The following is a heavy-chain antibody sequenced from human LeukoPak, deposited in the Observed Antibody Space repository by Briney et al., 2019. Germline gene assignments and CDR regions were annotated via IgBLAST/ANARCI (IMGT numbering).Heavy chain of an antibody. CDR2: IYYSGST. CDR1: GGSISSYY. Sequence: PSETLSLTCTVSGGSISSYYWSWTRQPPGKGLEWIGYIYYSGSTNYNPSLKSRVTISVDTSKNQFSLKLSSVTAADTAVYYCAREYSSGWLDYWGQGTLVTVSS. D-gene: IGHD6-19*01. CDR3: AREYSSGWLDY. J-gene: IGHJ4*02. V-gene: IGHV4-59*01.